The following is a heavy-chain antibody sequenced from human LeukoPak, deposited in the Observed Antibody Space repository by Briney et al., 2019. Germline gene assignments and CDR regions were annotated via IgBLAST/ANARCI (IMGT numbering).Heavy chain of an antibody. D-gene: IGHD2-15*01. CDR3: AKDVCNGAGCHFFDY. V-gene: IGHV3-23*01. CDR1: GFTFDNYA. Sequence: GSLRLSCAASGFTFDNYAMSWVRQAPGKGLEWVSGVSDGAGRTSYADSVTGRFTISRDNARRILYLQMNSLRAEDTAVYYCAKDVCNGAGCHFFDYWGQGTVVTVSS. J-gene: IGHJ4*02. CDR2: VSDGAGRT.